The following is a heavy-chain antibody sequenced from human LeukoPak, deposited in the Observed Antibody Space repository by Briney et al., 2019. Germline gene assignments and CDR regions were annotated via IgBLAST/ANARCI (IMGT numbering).Heavy chain of an antibody. J-gene: IGHJ4*02. D-gene: IGHD1-14*01. CDR2: ISAYNGNT. CDR1: GYTFTSYG. V-gene: IGHV1-18*01. CDR3: ARDRYKEGVYYYFDY. Sequence: GASVKVSCKASGYTFTSYGISWVRQAPGQGLEWMGWISAYNGNTNYAQKLQGRVTMTTDTSTSTAYMELRSLRSDDTAVYYCARDRYKEGVYYYFDYWGQGTLVTVSS.